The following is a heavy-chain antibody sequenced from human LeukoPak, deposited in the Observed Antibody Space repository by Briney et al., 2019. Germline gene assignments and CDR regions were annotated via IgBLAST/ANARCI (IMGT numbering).Heavy chain of an antibody. CDR2: ISSSSTI. Sequence: PGGSLRLSCAASGFTFSSYSMNWVRQAPGKGLEWVSYISSSSTIYYADSVKGRFTISRDNAKNSLYLQMNSLRAEDTAVYYCARTYYDYYDSSGYYYLWDYWGQRTLVSVSS. V-gene: IGHV3-48*01. D-gene: IGHD3-22*01. J-gene: IGHJ4*02. CDR3: ARTYYDYYDSSGYYYLWDY. CDR1: GFTFSSYS.